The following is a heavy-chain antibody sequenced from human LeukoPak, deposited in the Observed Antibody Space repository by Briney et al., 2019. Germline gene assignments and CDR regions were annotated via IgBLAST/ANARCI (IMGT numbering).Heavy chain of an antibody. CDR1: GYTFTGYY. CDR2: INPNSGGT. CDR3: ARVGGSGSYFGFDP. V-gene: IGHV1-2*02. Sequence: ASVKVSCKASGYTFTGYYMHWVRQAPGQGLEWMGWINPNSGGTNYAQKFQGRVTMTRDTSISTACMELSRLRSDDTAVYYCARVGGSGSYFGFDPWGQGTLVTVSS. J-gene: IGHJ5*02. D-gene: IGHD3-10*01.